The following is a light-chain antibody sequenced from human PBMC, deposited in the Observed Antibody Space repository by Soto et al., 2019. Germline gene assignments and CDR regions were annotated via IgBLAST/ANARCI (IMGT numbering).Light chain of an antibody. CDR1: QSVSNNY. Sequence: EIVLTQSPGTLSLSPGERATLSCRASQSVSNNYLAWYQQKPGQAPRLLIYGASNRATGIPDRFSGSGSGTDFTLTISRLQSEDFVVYYCQQYNSWPPITFGQGTRLEIK. V-gene: IGKV3-20*01. CDR2: GAS. CDR3: QQYNSWPPIT. J-gene: IGKJ5*01.